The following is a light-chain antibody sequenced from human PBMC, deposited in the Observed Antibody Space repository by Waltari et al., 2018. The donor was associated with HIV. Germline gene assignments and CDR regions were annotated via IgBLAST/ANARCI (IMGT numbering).Light chain of an antibody. Sequence: QSVLTQPPSASATPGQRVTISCSGSTSNIGSHTVHWYQQLPGAAPKLLSFDNNQRPSGVPERFSGSRSGTSATLAISGLQSGDEADYYCSTWDDSLSANVFASGTTVTVL. J-gene: IGLJ1*01. CDR2: DNN. V-gene: IGLV1-44*01. CDR1: TSNIGSHT. CDR3: STWDDSLSANV.